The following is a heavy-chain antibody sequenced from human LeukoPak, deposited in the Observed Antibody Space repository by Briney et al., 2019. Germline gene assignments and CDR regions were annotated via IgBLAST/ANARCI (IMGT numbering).Heavy chain of an antibody. D-gene: IGHD5-18*01. CDR3: ARQGGGHKPPYYFDY. CDR2: IYYSGST. V-gene: IGHV4-61*08. J-gene: IGHJ4*02. Sequence: SETLSLTCTVSGGSISSGGYYWSWIRQPPGKGLEWIGYIYYSGSTNYNPSLKSRVTISVDTSKNQFSLKLSSVTAADTAVYYCARQGGGHKPPYYFDYWGQGTLVTVSS. CDR1: GGSISSGGYY.